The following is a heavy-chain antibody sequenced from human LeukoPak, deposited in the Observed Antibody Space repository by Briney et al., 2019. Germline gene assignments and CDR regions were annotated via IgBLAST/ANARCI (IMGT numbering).Heavy chain of an antibody. D-gene: IGHD3-10*01. J-gene: IGHJ5*02. CDR2: IYHSGST. Sequence: PSETLSLTCTVSVYSISSGYYWGWIRQPPGKGLEWIGSIYHSGSTYYNPSLKSRVTISVDTSKNQFSLKLSSVTAADTAVYYCARGFQDGLLWFLFDPWGQGTLVTVSS. CDR3: ARGFQDGLLWFLFDP. CDR1: VYSISSGYY. V-gene: IGHV4-38-2*02.